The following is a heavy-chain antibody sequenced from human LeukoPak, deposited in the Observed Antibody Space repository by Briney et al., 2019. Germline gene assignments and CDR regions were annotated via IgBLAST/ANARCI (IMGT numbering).Heavy chain of an antibody. CDR2: ISGSGGST. CDR3: AKDQSRDGYNWVYYFDY. D-gene: IGHD5-24*01. CDR1: GFTFSSYA. Sequence: GGSLRLSCAASGFTFSSYAMTWVRQAPGKGLYWVSGISGSGGSTYYADSVKGRFTISRDNSKNTLYLQMNSLRAEDTAVYYCAKDQSRDGYNWVYYFDYWGQGTLVTVSS. V-gene: IGHV3-23*01. J-gene: IGHJ4*02.